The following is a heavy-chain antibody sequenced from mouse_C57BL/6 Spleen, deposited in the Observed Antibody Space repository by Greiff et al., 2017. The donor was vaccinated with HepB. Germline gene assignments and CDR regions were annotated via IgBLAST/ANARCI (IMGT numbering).Heavy chain of an antibody. Sequence: QVQLQQPGAELVRPGTSVKLSCKASGYTFTSYWMHWVKQRPGQGLEWIGVIDPSDSYTNYNQKFKGKATLTVDTSSSTAYMQLSSLTSEDSAVYYCAREGDGSPNPMDYWGQGTSVTVSS. CDR3: AREGDGSPNPMDY. CDR1: GYTFTSYW. J-gene: IGHJ4*01. CDR2: IDPSDSYT. D-gene: IGHD1-1*01. V-gene: IGHV1-59*01.